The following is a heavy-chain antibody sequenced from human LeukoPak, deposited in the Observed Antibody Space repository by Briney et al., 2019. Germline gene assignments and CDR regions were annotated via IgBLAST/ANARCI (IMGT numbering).Heavy chain of an antibody. Sequence: GGSLRLSCAASGFTFSNYAVSWVRQAPGKGLEWVSSISGSGGNTYYADSVKGRFTISRDNSRNTLYLQMNSLRAEDTAVYYCAKALQGGDWGQGTLVTVSS. CDR3: AKALQGGD. J-gene: IGHJ4*02. V-gene: IGHV3-23*01. CDR1: GFTFSNYA. CDR2: ISGSGGNT. D-gene: IGHD4-17*01.